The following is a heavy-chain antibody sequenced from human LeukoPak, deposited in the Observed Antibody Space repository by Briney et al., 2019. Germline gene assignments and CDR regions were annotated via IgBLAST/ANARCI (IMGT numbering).Heavy chain of an antibody. CDR3: AKPISATGAVF. V-gene: IGHV3-23*01. Sequence: GGSLRLPCAASGFTFSSYCVSWVRQAPGKGLEWVACISGSGGRTYYADFVKGRFTIYRDNDKNTLSLQMNSLRAEDTALYHCAKPISATGAVFWGQGTLVTVSS. CDR1: GFTFSSYC. J-gene: IGHJ4*02. CDR2: ISGSGGRT. D-gene: IGHD6-13*01.